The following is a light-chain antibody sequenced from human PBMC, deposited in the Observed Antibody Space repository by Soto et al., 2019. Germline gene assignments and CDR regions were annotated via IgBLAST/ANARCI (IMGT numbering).Light chain of an antibody. CDR3: CSYAGSSTHVL. CDR2: EVS. J-gene: IGLJ2*01. V-gene: IGLV2-23*02. CDR1: SSDVGSYNL. Sequence: QSALTQPASVSGSPGQSITISCIGTSSDVGSYNLVSWYQQDPGKAPKLLIYEVSERPSGVSNRFSGSKSGNTASLTISGLQAEDEAEYYCCSYAGSSTHVLFGGGTKLTVL.